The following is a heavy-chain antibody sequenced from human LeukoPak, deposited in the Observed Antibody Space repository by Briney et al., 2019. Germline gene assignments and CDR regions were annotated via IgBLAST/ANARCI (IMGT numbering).Heavy chain of an antibody. D-gene: IGHD2-2*01. V-gene: IGHV3-49*04. CDR2: IRSKAYGGTT. CDR3: TRDDYIVVVPAATLGYGMDV. CDR1: GFTFGDYA. Sequence: GGSLRLSCTVSGFTFGDYAMSWVRQAPGKGLEWVGFIRSKAYGGTTEYAASVKGRFTISRDDSKSIAYLQMNSLKTEDTAVYYCTRDDYIVVVPAATLGYGMDVWGQGTTVTVSS. J-gene: IGHJ6*02.